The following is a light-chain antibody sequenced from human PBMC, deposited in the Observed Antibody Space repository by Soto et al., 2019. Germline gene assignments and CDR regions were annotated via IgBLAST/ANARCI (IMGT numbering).Light chain of an antibody. J-gene: IGKJ1*01. Sequence: EIVMTQSPGTLSLSPGERATLSCRASQSVSSSLAWYQQKPGQAPRLLIYDVSTRATGIPARFSGSGPGTEFTLTISSLQSEDFAVYYCQQYGNWPRTFGQGTKVDIK. CDR2: DVS. CDR3: QQYGNWPRT. V-gene: IGKV3-15*01. CDR1: QSVSSS.